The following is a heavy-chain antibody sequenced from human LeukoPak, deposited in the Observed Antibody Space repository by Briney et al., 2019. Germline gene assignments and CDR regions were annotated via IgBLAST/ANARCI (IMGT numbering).Heavy chain of an antibody. V-gene: IGHV1-18*01. CDR2: ISAYNGNT. J-gene: IGHJ6*02. D-gene: IGHD3-10*01. CDR1: GYTFTSYG. CDR3: ARDGPNIWFGELGLVDV. Sequence: ASVKVSCKASGYTFTSYGISWVRQAPGQGLEWMGWISAYNGNTNYAQKLQGRVTMTTDTSTSTAYMELRSLRSDDTAVYYCARDGPNIWFGELGLVDVWGQGTTVTVSS.